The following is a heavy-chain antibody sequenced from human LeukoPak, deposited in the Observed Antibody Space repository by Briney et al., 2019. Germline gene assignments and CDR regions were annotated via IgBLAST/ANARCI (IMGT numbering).Heavy chain of an antibody. CDR1: GFTFSSYA. CDR2: ISGSGGST. CDR3: AKGVVAGREGYYFDY. J-gene: IGHJ4*02. D-gene: IGHD2-15*01. Sequence: PGASLRLSCAASGFTFSSYAMSWVRQAPGKGLEWVSAISGSGGSTYYADSVQGRFTISRDNSKNTLYLQMNSLRAEDTAVYYCAKGVVAGREGYYFDYWGQGTLVTVSS. V-gene: IGHV3-23*01.